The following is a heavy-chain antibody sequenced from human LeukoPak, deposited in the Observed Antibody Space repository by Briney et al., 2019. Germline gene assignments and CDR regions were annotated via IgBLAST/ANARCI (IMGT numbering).Heavy chain of an antibody. CDR2: IFHSGNS. J-gene: IGHJ4*02. D-gene: IGHD4-17*01. Sequence: SETLSLTCAVSRYSLSSGSYWGWIRQSPGKGLEWVGSIFHSGNSYYNPSLKSRLTMSVDTSKNQFSLKLTSVTAADTALYYCARVTYVDDMLYQYFDYWGQGILVTVSS. V-gene: IGHV4-38-2*01. CDR3: ARVTYVDDMLYQYFDY. CDR1: RYSLSSGSY.